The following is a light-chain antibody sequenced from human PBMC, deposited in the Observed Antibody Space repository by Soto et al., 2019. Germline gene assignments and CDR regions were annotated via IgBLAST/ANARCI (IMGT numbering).Light chain of an antibody. V-gene: IGKV3-15*01. CDR3: QQYTNWPYT. J-gene: IGKJ2*01. CDR1: QSVGSN. Sequence: EIVMTQSPATLSVSPGERASLSCRASQSVGSNLAWYQQTAGQAPRLLIYGASTRATGIPARFSGSGSGTEFNLTISSLQSEDFAVYSCQQYTNWPYTVGQGTKLEIK. CDR2: GAS.